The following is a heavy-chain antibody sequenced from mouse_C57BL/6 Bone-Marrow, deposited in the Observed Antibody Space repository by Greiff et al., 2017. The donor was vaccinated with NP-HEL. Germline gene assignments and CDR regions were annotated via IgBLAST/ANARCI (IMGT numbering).Heavy chain of an antibody. CDR2: SRNKANDYTT. V-gene: IGHV7-1*01. CDR3: ARDAYDYGDYAMDY. J-gene: IGHJ4*01. D-gene: IGHD2-4*01. Sequence: EVKVVESGGGLVQSGRSLRLSCAPSGFTFSDFYMEWVRQAPGKGLEWIAASRNKANDYTTEYSASVKGRFIVSRDTSQSILYLQMNALRAEDTAIYYCARDAYDYGDYAMDYWGQGTSVTVSS. CDR1: GFTFSDFY.